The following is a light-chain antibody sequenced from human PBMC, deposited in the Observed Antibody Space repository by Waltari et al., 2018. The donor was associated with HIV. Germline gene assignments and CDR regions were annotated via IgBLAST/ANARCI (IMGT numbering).Light chain of an antibody. CDR2: DNS. CDR3: QSSDSSLSGVV. V-gene: IGLV1-40*01. J-gene: IGLJ2*01. Sequence: QSVLTQPPSVSVAPGQRVTISCTGASSNIRAGYHVHWYQQLPGTAPKLLIYDNSNRPSGVPDRFSGSKSGTSASLAISGLQAEDEADYYGQSSDSSLSGVVFGGGTKLTVL. CDR1: SSNIRAGYH.